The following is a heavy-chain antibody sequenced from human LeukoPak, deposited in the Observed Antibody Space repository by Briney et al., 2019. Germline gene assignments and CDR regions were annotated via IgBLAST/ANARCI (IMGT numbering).Heavy chain of an antibody. D-gene: IGHD6-19*01. V-gene: IGHV3-9*01. Sequence: PGRSLRLSCAASGFTFDDYAMHWVRQAPGKGLEWVSGISWNSGSIGYADSVKGRFTISRDNAKNSLYLQMNSLRAEDTALYYCAKDIGMYSSDFQHWGQGTLVTVSS. J-gene: IGHJ1*01. CDR1: GFTFDDYA. CDR2: ISWNSGSI. CDR3: AKDIGMYSSDFQH.